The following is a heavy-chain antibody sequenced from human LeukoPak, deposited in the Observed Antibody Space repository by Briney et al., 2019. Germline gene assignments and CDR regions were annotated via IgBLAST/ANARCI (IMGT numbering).Heavy chain of an antibody. CDR1: GGSISSSSYY. J-gene: IGHJ5*02. D-gene: IGHD2-15*01. V-gene: IGHV4-61*01. Sequence: PSETLSLTCTVSGGSISSSSYYWSWTRQPPGKGLEWIGYIYYSGSTNYNPSLKSRVTISVDTSKNQFSLKLSSVTAADTAVYYCARLLDWFDPWGQGTLVTVSS. CDR2: IYYSGST. CDR3: ARLLDWFDP.